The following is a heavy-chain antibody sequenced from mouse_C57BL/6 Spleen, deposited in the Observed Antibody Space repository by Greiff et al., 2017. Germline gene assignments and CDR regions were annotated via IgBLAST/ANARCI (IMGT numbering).Heavy chain of an antibody. V-gene: IGHV5-4*01. CDR3: ARDDYSNSLDY. CDR2: ISDGGSYT. D-gene: IGHD2-5*01. CDR1: GFTFSSYA. J-gene: IGHJ2*01. Sequence: EVQLVESGGGLVKPGGSLKLSCAASGFTFSSYAMSWVRQTPEKRLEWVATISDGGSYTYYPDNVKGRFTISRDNAKNNLYLQMSHLKSEDTAMYDCARDDYSNSLDYWGQGTTLTVSS.